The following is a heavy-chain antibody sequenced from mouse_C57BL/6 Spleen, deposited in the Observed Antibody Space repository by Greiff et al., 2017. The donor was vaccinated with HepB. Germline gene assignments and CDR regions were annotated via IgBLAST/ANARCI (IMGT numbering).Heavy chain of an antibody. V-gene: IGHV1-18*01. CDR2: INPNNGGT. CDR1: GYTFTDYN. Sequence: EVQLQQSGPELVKPGASVKIPCKASGYTFTDYNMDWVKQSHGKSLEWIGDINPNNGGTIYNQKFKGKATLTVDKSSSTAYMELRSLTSEDTAVYDCARDAGSHWYFDVWGTGTTVTVSS. CDR3: ARDAGSHWYFDV. J-gene: IGHJ1*03.